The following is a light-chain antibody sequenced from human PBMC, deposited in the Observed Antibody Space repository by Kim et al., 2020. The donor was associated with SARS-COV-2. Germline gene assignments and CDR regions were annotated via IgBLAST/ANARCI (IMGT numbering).Light chain of an antibody. J-gene: IGKJ2*01. CDR1: QGISNY. CDR2: AAS. Sequence: ESVGDRVTITCRARQGISNYLAWYQQKAGKGPKLLIYAASTLQSGVPSRFSGSGSGTDFTLTISSLQPEDVATYYCQKYNSAPYTFGQGTKLEI. CDR3: QKYNSAPYT. V-gene: IGKV1-27*01.